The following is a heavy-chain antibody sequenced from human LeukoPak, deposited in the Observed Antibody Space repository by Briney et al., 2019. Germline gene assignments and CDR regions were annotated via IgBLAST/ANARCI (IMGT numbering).Heavy chain of an antibody. CDR2: ISSNGGST. D-gene: IGHD1-26*01. V-gene: IGHV3-64*01. Sequence: GGPLRLSCAASGFTFSSYAMHWVRQAPGKGLEYVSAISSNGGSTYYANSVKGRFTISRDNSKNTLYLQMGSLRAEDMAVYYCARPQWELLRVFDYWGQGTLVTVSS. CDR3: ARPQWELLRVFDY. J-gene: IGHJ4*02. CDR1: GFTFSSYA.